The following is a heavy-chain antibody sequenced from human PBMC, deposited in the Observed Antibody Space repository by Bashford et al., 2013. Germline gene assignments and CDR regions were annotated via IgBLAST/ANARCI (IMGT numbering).Heavy chain of an antibody. V-gene: IGHV3-11*05. CDR2: ISSSSSYT. J-gene: IGHJ3*02. CDR3: ARVMELTRVAFDI. Sequence: GGSLRLSCAASGFTFSDYYMSWIRQAPGKGLEWVSYISSSSSYTNYADSVKGRFTISRDNAKNSLYLQMNSLRAEDTAVYYCARVMELTRVAFDIWGQGTMVTVSS. CDR1: GFTFSDYY. D-gene: IGHD4/OR15-4a*01.